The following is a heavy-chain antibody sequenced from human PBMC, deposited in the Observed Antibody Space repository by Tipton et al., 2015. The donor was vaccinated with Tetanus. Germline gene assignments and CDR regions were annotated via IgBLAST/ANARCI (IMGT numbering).Heavy chain of an antibody. Sequence: LRLSCTVSGGSIKGGGFYWTWIRQPPGKGLEWIGYIYSPGTTSYAPSLRGRATISFDSVKNHFSLSLSSVTAADTAMYYCARDGGNYFYYGMNVWGQGAAVTVSS. J-gene: IGHJ6*02. CDR3: ARDGGNYFYYGMNV. CDR2: IYSPGTT. CDR1: GGSIKGGGFY. V-gene: IGHV4-31*03.